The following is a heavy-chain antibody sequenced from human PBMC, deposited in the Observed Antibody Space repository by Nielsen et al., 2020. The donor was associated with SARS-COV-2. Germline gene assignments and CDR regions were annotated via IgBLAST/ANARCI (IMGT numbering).Heavy chain of an antibody. CDR1: GFTFDDYT. CDR2: ISWDGGST. V-gene: IGHV3-43*01. Sequence: GESLKISCAASGFTFDDYTMHWVRQAPGKGLEWVSLISWDGGSTYYADSVKGRFTISRDNSKNSLYLQMNSLRTEDTALYYCEGGRYWGQGTLVTVSS. CDR3: EGGRY. J-gene: IGHJ4*02.